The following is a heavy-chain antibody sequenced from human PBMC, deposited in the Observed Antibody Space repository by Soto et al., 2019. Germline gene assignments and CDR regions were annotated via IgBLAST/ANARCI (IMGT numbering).Heavy chain of an antibody. CDR1: GYSFTSYW. J-gene: IGHJ6*02. V-gene: IGHV5-51*01. Sequence: PGESLKISCNGSGYSFTSYWIGWVRQMPGKGLEWMGIIYPGDSDTRYSPSFQGQVTISADKSISTAYLQWSSLKASDTAMYYCARIGGTQVAGMYYYYYGMDVWGQGTTVTVSS. CDR2: IYPGDSDT. D-gene: IGHD6-19*01. CDR3: ARIGGTQVAGMYYYYYGMDV.